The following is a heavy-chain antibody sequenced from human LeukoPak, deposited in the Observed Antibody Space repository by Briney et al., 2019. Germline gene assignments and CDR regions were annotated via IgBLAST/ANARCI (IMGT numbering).Heavy chain of an antibody. Sequence: GASVTVSCTVSGYTLTELSMHWVRQAPGKGLEWMGGFDPEDGETIYAQKFQGRVTMTEDASTDTAYMELSSLRSEDTAVYYCATGSWYEPPVYWGQGTLVTVSS. CDR2: FDPEDGET. J-gene: IGHJ4*02. CDR1: GYTLTELS. CDR3: ATGSWYEPPVY. D-gene: IGHD6-13*01. V-gene: IGHV1-24*01.